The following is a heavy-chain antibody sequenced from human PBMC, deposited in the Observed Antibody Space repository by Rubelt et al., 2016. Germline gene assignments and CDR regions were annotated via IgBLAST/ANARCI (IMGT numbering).Heavy chain of an antibody. CDR3: ARGADYGAP. J-gene: IGHJ5*02. CDR2: ISSSSSYI. Sequence: EWVSSISSSSSYIYYADSVKGRFTISRDNAKNSLYLQMNSLRAEDTAVYYCARGADYGAPWGQGTLVTVSS. V-gene: IGHV3-21*01. D-gene: IGHD4-17*01.